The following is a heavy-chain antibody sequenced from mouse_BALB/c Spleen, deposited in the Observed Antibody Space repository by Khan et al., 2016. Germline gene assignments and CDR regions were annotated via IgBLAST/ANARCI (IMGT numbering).Heavy chain of an antibody. CDR3: AGYPWFAY. J-gene: IGHJ3*01. CDR1: GYSITSDYA. Sequence: EVKLEESGPGLVKSSQSLSLTCTVTGYSITSDYAWNWIRQFPGNKLEWMGYIRYSGDTSYNPSLKSRISISRDTSKNPFFLQLNSVTTEDTATYYCAGYPWFAYGGQGTLVTVSA. V-gene: IGHV3-2*02. D-gene: IGHD2-2*01. CDR2: IRYSGDT.